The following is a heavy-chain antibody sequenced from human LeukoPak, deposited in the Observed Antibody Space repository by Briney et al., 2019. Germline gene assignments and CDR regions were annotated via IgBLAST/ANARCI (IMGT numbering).Heavy chain of an antibody. CDR2: IKQGGSQK. V-gene: IGHV3-7*01. CDR1: GFTFSNAW. CDR3: ARGPNFGDYVDFLDS. Sequence: GGSLRLSCAASGFTFSNAWMSWVRLAPGKGLEWVANIKQGGSQKYYVDSVKGRFTISRDDAKSTLFLQMNNLRAEDSALYYCARGPNFGDYVDFLDSWGQGTLVTVSS. J-gene: IGHJ4*02. D-gene: IGHD4-17*01.